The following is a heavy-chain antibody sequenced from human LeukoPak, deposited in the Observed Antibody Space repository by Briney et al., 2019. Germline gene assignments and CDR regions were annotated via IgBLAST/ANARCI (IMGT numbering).Heavy chain of an antibody. CDR3: ARGHSSSWYSLYYFDY. CDR1: GGSFSGYY. V-gene: IGHV4-34*01. CDR2: INHSGST. J-gene: IGHJ4*02. D-gene: IGHD6-13*01. Sequence: SETLSLTCAVYGGSFSGYYWSWIRQPPGKGLEWIGEINHSGSTNYNPSLKSRVTISVDTSKNQFSLKLSSVTAADTAVYYCARGHSSSWYSLYYFDYWGQGTLVTVSS.